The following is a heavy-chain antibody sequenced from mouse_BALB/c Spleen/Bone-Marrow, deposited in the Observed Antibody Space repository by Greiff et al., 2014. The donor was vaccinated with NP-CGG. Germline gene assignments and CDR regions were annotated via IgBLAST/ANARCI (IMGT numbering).Heavy chain of an antibody. Sequence: VQRVESGPGLVAPSQSLSITCTVSGFSLTSYGVHWVRQPPGKGLEWLGVIWAGGSTNYNSALMSRLSISKDNSKSQVFLKMISLQTDDTAMYYCARVYLWYFDVWGAGTTVTVSS. V-gene: IGHV2-9*02. CDR1: GFSLTSYG. CDR2: IWAGGST. J-gene: IGHJ1*01. CDR3: ARVYLWYFDV. D-gene: IGHD2-3*01.